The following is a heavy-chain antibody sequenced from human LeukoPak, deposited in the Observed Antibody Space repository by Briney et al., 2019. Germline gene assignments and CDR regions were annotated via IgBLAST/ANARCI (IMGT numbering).Heavy chain of an antibody. CDR3: AFGYYDSSGYSGWFDP. J-gene: IGHJ5*02. V-gene: IGHV1-69*06. Sequence: GASVKVSCKASGGTFSSYAISWVRQAPGQGLEWMGGIIPIFGTANYAQKFQGRVTITADKSTSTAYMELSSLRSEDTAVYYCAFGYYDSSGYSGWFDPWGQGTLVTVSS. CDR2: IIPIFGTA. CDR1: GGTFSSYA. D-gene: IGHD3-22*01.